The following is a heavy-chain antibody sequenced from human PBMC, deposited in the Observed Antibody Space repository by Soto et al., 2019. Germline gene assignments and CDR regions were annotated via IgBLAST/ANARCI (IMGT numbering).Heavy chain of an antibody. CDR1: GFTFSSYW. V-gene: IGHV3-74*01. CDR2: INSDGSST. CDR3: XXXXXXXXXXAL. Sequence: EVQLVESGGGLVQPGGSLRLSCAASGFTFSSYWMHWVRQAPGKGLVWVSRINSDGSSTSYADSVKGRFTISRDNAKKPLYLQMTSLRAEXXXXXXXXXXXXXXXXXALWGRGPLVTPSS. J-gene: IGHJ2*01.